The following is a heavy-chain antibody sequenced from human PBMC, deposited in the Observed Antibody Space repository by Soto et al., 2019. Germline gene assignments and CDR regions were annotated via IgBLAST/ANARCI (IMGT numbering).Heavy chain of an antibody. CDR2: MNTNSDDT. J-gene: IGHJ6*02. Sequence: GDSVKVSWKTSGYTFTSYDINWVRQAPGQGLEWVGWMNTNSDDTRSAQKFRGRLTLTRDKSMRAVYMKLSNLRPDDTAVYYCAREWSAAGHFYGMDVWGQGTTVTVSS. CDR3: AREWSAAGHFYGMDV. D-gene: IGHD6-13*01. V-gene: IGHV1-8*01. CDR1: GYTFTSYD.